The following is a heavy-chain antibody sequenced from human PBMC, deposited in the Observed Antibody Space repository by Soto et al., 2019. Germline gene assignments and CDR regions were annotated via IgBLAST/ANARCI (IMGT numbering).Heavy chain of an antibody. CDR3: ARVWSYYESSGPRRYFDH. D-gene: IGHD3-22*01. CDR1: GGSITRTNW. Sequence: SETLSLTCAVSGGSITRTNWWSWVRQPPGKGLEWIGEINHSGSSNYNPSLKSRVTISVDKSKNQYSLNLSSVTAADTAVYFCARVWSYYESSGPRRYFDHWGPGTLVTVSS. J-gene: IGHJ4*02. V-gene: IGHV4-4*02. CDR2: INHSGSS.